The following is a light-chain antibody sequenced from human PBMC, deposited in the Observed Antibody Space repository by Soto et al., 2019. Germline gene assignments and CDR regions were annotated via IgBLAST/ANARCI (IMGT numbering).Light chain of an antibody. J-gene: IGKJ2*01. CDR1: QSVLHISNNNDY. Sequence: EIVLTQSPDSLAVSLGERATIHCKSSQSVLHISNNNDYLAWYQQKPGQPPKLLFYWASTRQSGVPARFRGSGSGTDFTLAISSLQAEDVAVYYCQQYYSSPYTFGQGTKVEIK. CDR2: WAS. CDR3: QQYYSSPYT. V-gene: IGKV4-1*01.